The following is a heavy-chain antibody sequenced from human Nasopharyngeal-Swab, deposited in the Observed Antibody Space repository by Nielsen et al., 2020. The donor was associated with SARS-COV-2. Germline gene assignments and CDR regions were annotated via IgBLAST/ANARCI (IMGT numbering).Heavy chain of an antibody. CDR3: AREAAPFLGMDV. D-gene: IGHD6-25*01. Sequence: GESLKISCAASGFTFSSVWMSWVRQAPGKGLEWVGRVKSKTDGGTTHYAAPVKGRFTISRDDSKNTLYLQMNSLRAEDTAVYYCAREAAPFLGMDVWGQGTTVTVSS. V-gene: IGHV3-15*01. CDR1: GFTFSSVW. J-gene: IGHJ6*02. CDR2: VKSKTDGGTT.